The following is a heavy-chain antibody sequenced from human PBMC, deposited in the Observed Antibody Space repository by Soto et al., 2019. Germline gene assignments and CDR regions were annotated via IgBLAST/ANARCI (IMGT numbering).Heavy chain of an antibody. J-gene: IGHJ4*02. CDR1: GYTFTSYA. CDR3: ARDHGGGITFE. D-gene: IGHD3-16*01. CDR2: ISAYNGNT. Sequence: QVQLVQSGAEVKKPGASVKVSCKASGYTFTSYAISWVRQAPGQGLEWMGWISAYNGNTKYAQKLQGRVTMTTDTCTSTADTELRSLRSDDTAVYYCARDHGGGITFEWGQGTLVTGSS. V-gene: IGHV1-18*01.